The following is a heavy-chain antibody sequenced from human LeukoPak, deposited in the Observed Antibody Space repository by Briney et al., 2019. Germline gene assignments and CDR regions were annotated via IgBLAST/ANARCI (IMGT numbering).Heavy chain of an antibody. CDR3: ARERGYSGYDDY. Sequence: SETLSLTCTVSGGSISSSSYYWGWIRQLPGKGLEWIGSIYYSGSTYYNPSLKSRVTISVDTSKNQFSLKLSSVTAADTAVYYCARERGYSGYDDYWGQGTLVTVSS. CDR2: IYYSGST. CDR1: GGSISSSSYY. D-gene: IGHD5-12*01. J-gene: IGHJ4*02. V-gene: IGHV4-39*02.